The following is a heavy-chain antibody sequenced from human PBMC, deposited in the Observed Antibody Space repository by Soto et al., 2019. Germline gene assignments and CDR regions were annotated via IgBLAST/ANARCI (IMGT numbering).Heavy chain of an antibody. V-gene: IGHV3-21*01. Sequence: GGSLGLSCAASGFTFSSYSMNWVRQAPGKGLEWVSSISSSSSYIYYADSVKGRFTISRDNAKNSLYLQMNSLRAEDTAVYYCARRDGTPTPLTGPPLDYWGQGTLVTVSS. CDR2: ISSSSSYI. D-gene: IGHD6-13*01. J-gene: IGHJ4*02. CDR3: ARRDGTPTPLTGPPLDY. CDR1: GFTFSSYS.